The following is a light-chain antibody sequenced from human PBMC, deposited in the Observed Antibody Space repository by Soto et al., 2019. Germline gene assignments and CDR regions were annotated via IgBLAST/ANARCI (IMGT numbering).Light chain of an antibody. CDR1: SSDVGGYRF. CDR2: EVS. V-gene: IGLV2-8*01. J-gene: IGLJ3*02. CDR3: CSNAGHKKGV. Sequence: QSALTQPPSASGSLGQSVTISCTGTSSDVGGYRFVSWYQQHPGKAPKVMLYEVSKRPSGVPDRFSGSKSGSTASLTVSGLQAEDEADYYFCSNAGHKKGVFGGGTKLTVL.